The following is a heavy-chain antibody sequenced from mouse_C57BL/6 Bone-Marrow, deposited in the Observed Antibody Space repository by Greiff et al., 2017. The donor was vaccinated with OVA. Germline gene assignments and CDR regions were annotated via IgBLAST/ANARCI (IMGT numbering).Heavy chain of an antibody. D-gene: IGHD1-1*01. Sequence: QVQLQQSGPGLVQPSQSLSITCTVSGFSLTSSGVHWVRQPPGKGLEWLGVIWSGGSTDYNAAFISRLSISKDNSKSQVFFKMNSLQADDTAIYYCATYGSSPVAYWGQGTLVTVSA. V-gene: IGHV2-4*01. CDR1: GFSLTSSG. CDR3: ATYGSSPVAY. J-gene: IGHJ3*01. CDR2: IWSGGST.